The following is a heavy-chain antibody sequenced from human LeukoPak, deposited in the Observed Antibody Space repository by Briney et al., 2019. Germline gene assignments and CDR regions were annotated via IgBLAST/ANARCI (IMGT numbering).Heavy chain of an antibody. J-gene: IGHJ3*02. Sequence: PSETLSLTCTVSGGSISSYYWSWIRQPPGKGLEWIGYIYYSGSTNYNPSLKSRVTISVDTSKNQFSLKLSSVTAADTAVYYCARVLREGFVWAFDIWGQGTMVTVSS. CDR2: IYYSGST. CDR3: ARVLREGFVWAFDI. V-gene: IGHV4-59*01. D-gene: IGHD1-26*01. CDR1: GGSISSYY.